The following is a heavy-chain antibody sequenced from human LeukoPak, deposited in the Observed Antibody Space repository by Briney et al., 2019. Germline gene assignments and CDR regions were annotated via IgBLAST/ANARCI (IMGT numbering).Heavy chain of an antibody. D-gene: IGHD1-26*01. CDR1: GYSFTSYC. CDR3: GMSGDRVHLQDDAFDV. V-gene: IGHV5-51*01. J-gene: IGHJ3*01. CDR2: IYPGDSGP. Sequence: GESLKISCKVSGYSFTSYCIGWVRQMPGKGLEWMGIIYPGDSGPTYSPSFQGQVTISVDKSINTAYLQWSSLQASDTAMYYRGMSGDRVHLQDDAFDVWGQGTMVTVST.